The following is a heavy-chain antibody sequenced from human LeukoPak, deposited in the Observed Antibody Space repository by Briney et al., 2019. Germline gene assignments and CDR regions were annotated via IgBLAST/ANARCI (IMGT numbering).Heavy chain of an antibody. D-gene: IGHD2-15*01. CDR1: GGSISSYY. Sequence: SETLSLTCTVSGGSISSYYWSWIRQPPGKGLEWIGYIYYSGSTNYNPSLKSRVTISVDTSKNQFSLKLSSVTAADTAVYYCARVMLGSCYSGCYYFDYWGQGTLVTVSS. CDR2: IYYSGST. V-gene: IGHV4-59*01. CDR3: ARVMLGSCYSGCYYFDY. J-gene: IGHJ4*02.